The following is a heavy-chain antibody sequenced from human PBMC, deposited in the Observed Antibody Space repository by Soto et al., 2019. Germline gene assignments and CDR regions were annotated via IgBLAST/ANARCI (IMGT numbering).Heavy chain of an antibody. CDR3: ARVDGEAARGYFDY. V-gene: IGHV3-30-3*01. J-gene: IGHJ4*02. CDR1: GFTFSSYA. Sequence: QVQLVESGGGVVQPGRSLRLSCAASGFTFSSYAMHWVRQAPGKGLEWVAVISYDGSNKYYADSVKGRFTISRDNSKNTLYLQMNSLRAEDTAVYYCARVDGEAARGYFDYWGQGTLVTVSS. CDR2: ISYDGSNK. D-gene: IGHD6-6*01.